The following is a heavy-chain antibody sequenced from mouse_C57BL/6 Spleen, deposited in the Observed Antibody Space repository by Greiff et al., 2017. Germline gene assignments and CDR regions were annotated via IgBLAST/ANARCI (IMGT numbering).Heavy chain of an antibody. J-gene: IGHJ4*01. Sequence: VHLVESGEGLVKPGASVKLSCKATGYTFTGYWIEWVKQRPGHGLEWIGEILPGSGSTNYNEKFKGKATFTADTSSNTAYMQLSSLTTEDSAIYYCARKGSGYDGGYAMDYWGQGTSVTVSS. V-gene: IGHV1-9*01. CDR2: ILPGSGST. D-gene: IGHD2-2*01. CDR1: GYTFTGYW. CDR3: ARKGSGYDGGYAMDY.